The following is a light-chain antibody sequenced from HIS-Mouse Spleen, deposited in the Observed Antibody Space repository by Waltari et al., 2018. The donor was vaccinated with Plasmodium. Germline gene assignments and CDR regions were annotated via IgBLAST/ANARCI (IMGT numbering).Light chain of an antibody. J-gene: IGLJ2*01. CDR3: CSYAGSYTWV. V-gene: IGLV2-11*01. CDR2: DVS. Sequence: QSALTQPRSVSGSPGQSVTISCTGTSSDVGGYNYVSWYQQHPGKAPKLMIYDVSKRPSGFPDRVSGSKSGNTASLTISGLQAEDEADYYCCSYAGSYTWVFGGGTKLTVL. CDR1: SSDVGGYNY.